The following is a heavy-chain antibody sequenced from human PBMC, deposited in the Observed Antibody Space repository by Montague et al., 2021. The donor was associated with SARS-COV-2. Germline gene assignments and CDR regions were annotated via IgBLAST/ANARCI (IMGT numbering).Heavy chain of an antibody. D-gene: IGHD3-9*01. J-gene: IGHJ4*02. Sequence: PALVKPTQTLTLTCTFSGFSLSTSGMRASWIRQPPGKALEWLARIDWGXDKFYSTSLKTRLTISKDTPKNPVVLTMTNMDPVDTATYYCARSYYDILTAYYTPFDYWGQGTLVTVSS. CDR2: IDWGXDK. CDR3: ARSYYDILTAYYTPFDY. CDR1: GFSLSTSGMR. V-gene: IGHV2-70*04.